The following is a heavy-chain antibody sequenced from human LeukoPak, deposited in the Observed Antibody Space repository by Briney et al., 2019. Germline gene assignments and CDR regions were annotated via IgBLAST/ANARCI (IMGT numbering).Heavy chain of an antibody. CDR2: IKSKTDGGTT. V-gene: IGHV3-15*01. CDR1: GFTFSNAW. D-gene: IGHD1-26*01. Sequence: GGSLRLSCAASGFTFSNAWMSWVRQAPGKGLEWVGRIKSKTDGGTTDYAAPVKGRFTISRDDSKNTLYLQMNSLRTEDTAVYYCTTDPGSYYEKHFDSWGQGTLVTVSP. J-gene: IGHJ4*02. CDR3: TTDPGSYYEKHFDS.